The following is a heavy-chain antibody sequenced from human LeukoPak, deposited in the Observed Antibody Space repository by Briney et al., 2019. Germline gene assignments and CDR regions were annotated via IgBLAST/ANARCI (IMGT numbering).Heavy chain of an antibody. J-gene: IGHJ4*02. CDR1: GFTFSNYW. CDR3: ARGAYFDY. V-gene: IGHV3-7*04. CDR2: IKQDGSEK. Sequence: GGSLRLSCAASGFTFSNYWMTWVRQAPGRGLEWVANIKQDGSEKYYVDSVKGRFTISRDNAKNSLFLQMNSLRAEDTAVFHCARGAYFDYWGQGTLVTVSS.